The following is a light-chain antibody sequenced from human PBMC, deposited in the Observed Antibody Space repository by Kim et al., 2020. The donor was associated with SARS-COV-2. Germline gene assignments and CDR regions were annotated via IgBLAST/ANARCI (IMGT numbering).Light chain of an antibody. Sequence: DIQMTQSPSTLPASVGDRVTITCLASQSISSWLAWYQQKPGKAPKLLIYKASSLESGVPSRFSGSGSGTEFTLTISSLQPDDFATYYCQQYNSYSPLTFGGGTKVDIK. CDR1: QSISSW. J-gene: IGKJ4*01. CDR3: QQYNSYSPLT. V-gene: IGKV1-5*03. CDR2: KAS.